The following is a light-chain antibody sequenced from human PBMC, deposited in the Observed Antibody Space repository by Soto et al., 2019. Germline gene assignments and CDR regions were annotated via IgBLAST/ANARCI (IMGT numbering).Light chain of an antibody. Sequence: EIVMTQSPATLSVSPGERATLSCRASQSVRTNLAWYQQKPGQAPRLLIYGASTRATGIPARFSGSGSGTEFTLTISSLQSEDFATCYCQQYYSYPLTFGGGTKVDIK. CDR2: GAS. J-gene: IGKJ4*01. V-gene: IGKV3-15*01. CDR1: QSVRTN. CDR3: QQYYSYPLT.